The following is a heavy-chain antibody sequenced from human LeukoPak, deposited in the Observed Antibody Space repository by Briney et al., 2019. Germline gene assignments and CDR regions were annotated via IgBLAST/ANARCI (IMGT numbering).Heavy chain of an antibody. D-gene: IGHD6-13*01. CDR3: ARLAAAAMYYFDY. CDR1: GGSISSSSYY. CDR2: IYYSGST. Sequence: SETLSLTCTVSGGSISSSSYYWGWIRQPPGKGPEWIGNIYYSGSTYYNPSLKSRVTISVDTSKNQFSLRLSSETAADTAVYYCARLAAAAMYYFDYWGQGTLVTVSS. V-gene: IGHV4-39*01. J-gene: IGHJ4*02.